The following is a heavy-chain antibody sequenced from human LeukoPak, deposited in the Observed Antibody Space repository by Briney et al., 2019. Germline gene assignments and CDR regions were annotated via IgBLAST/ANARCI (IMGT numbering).Heavy chain of an antibody. CDR1: GFTFSSYA. CDR2: ISGSGGST. CDR3: AKDHYWSIDY. V-gene: IGHV3-23*01. J-gene: IGHJ4*02. Sequence: GVLRLSCAASGFTFSSYAMSWVRQAPGKGLEWVSAISGSGGSTYYADSVKGRFTISRDNSKNTLYLQMNSLRPEDTGVYYCAKDHYWSIDYWGRGTLVTVSS. D-gene: IGHD3-3*01.